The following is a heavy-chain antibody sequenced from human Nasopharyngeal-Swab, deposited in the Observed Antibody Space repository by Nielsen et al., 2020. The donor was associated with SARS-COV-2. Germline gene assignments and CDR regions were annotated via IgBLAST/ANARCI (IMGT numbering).Heavy chain of an antibody. CDR2: IYHSGST. Sequence: SETLSFTCTVSGYSISSGYYWGWIRQPPGKGLEWIGSIYHSGSTYYNPSLKSRVTISVDTSKNQFSLKLSSVTAADTAVYYCANYYDSSGYFVYWGQGTLVTVSS. CDR3: ANYYDSSGYFVY. J-gene: IGHJ4*02. V-gene: IGHV4-38-2*02. D-gene: IGHD3-22*01. CDR1: GYSISSGYY.